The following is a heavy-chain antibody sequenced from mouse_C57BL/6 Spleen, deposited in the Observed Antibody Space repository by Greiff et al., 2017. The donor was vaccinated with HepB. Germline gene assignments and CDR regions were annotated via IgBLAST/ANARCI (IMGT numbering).Heavy chain of an antibody. J-gene: IGHJ4*01. CDR3: ARLVTTPYYAMDY. V-gene: IGHV7-3*01. CDR1: GFTLTVYY. CDR2: IRNKANGYTT. D-gene: IGHD2-5*01. Sequence: EVKLMESGGGLLQPGGSLSLSCAASGFTLTVYYMSCVCQPPGKELECLGFIRNKANGYTTEYRASVKGRFTIARDNSQSILYLQMNALRAEDSATYFCARLVTTPYYAMDYWGQGTSVTVSS.